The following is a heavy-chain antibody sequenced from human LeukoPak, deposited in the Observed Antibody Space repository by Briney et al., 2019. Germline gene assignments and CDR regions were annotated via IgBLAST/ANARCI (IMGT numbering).Heavy chain of an antibody. Sequence: SETLSLTCTVSGGSISSGGYYWSWIRQPPGKGLEWIGYIYHSGSTYYNPSLKSRVTISVDSSKNQFSLKLSSVTAADTAMYYCARVMAGPFDYWGQGTLVTVSS. V-gene: IGHV4-30-2*01. CDR1: GGSISSGGYY. CDR2: IYHSGST. D-gene: IGHD6-19*01. CDR3: ARVMAGPFDY. J-gene: IGHJ4*02.